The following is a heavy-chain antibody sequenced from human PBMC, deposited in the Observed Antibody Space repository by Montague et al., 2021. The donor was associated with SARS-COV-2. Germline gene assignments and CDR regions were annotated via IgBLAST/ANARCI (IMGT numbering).Heavy chain of an antibody. D-gene: IGHD1-26*01. V-gene: IGHV4-34*01. Sequence: SETLSLTCAVVDGSFSNFYWSWIRQPPGKGLEWIGEINHSGTTYYNPSLKSRVTISLATSRNQCSLKLNSVTAADAAVYYCASGDDNGSGYLDVRGKGTTVTVSS. CDR3: ASGDDNGSGYLDV. J-gene: IGHJ6*03. CDR2: INHSGTT. CDR1: DGSFSNFY.